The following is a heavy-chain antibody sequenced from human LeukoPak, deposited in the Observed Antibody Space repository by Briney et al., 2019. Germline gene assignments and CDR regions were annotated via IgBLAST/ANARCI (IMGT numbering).Heavy chain of an antibody. Sequence: SETLSLTCTVSGGSISSYYWSWIRQPAGKGLEWIGRIYTSGSTSYNPSLKSRATMSVDTSKNQFSLKLSSVTAADTAVYYCARQPRYCSSTSCYVDYWGQGTLVTVSS. CDR1: GGSISSYY. D-gene: IGHD2-2*01. CDR2: IYTSGST. J-gene: IGHJ4*02. V-gene: IGHV4-4*07. CDR3: ARQPRYCSSTSCYVDY.